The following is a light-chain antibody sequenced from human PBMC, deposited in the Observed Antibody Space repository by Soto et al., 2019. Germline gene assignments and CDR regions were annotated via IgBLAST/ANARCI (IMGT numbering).Light chain of an antibody. CDR2: EVT. CDR1: SSDVGGYNY. V-gene: IGLV2-14*01. J-gene: IGLJ1*01. CDR3: SSYTSISTLYV. Sequence: QSVLTQPASVSGSPGQSITISCTGTSSDVGGYNYVSWYQQHPGKVPKLMIYEVTNRPSGVSNRFSGSKSGNTASLTISGLQAEDEADYYCSSYTSISTLYVFGTGTKVTVL.